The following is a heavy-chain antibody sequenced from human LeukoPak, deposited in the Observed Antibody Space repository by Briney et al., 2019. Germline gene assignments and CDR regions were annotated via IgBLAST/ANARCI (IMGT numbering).Heavy chain of an antibody. CDR1: GITFNIYW. V-gene: IGHV3-74*01. Sequence: GGSLRLSCEAPGITFNIYWMPWFRQAPGKGLVWVSRINPDGTETDYADSVKGRFTISRDNAKNTPYLQMNSLRAEDAAVYFCVNHDYGDSYVGGGQGTLVTVSS. D-gene: IGHD4-17*01. CDR2: INPDGTET. J-gene: IGHJ4*02. CDR3: VNHDYGDSYVG.